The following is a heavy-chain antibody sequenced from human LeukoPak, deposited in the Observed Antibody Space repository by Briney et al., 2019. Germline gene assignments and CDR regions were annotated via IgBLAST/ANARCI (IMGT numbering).Heavy chain of an antibody. D-gene: IGHD2-2*01. CDR1: GFTFGDYA. V-gene: IGHV3-49*04. CDR3: TRGPHPRCSSSGCYLDY. Sequence: GGSLRLSCTTSGFTFGDYAMSWVRQAPGKGLEWVGFIYGKAYGGATEYAAAVKGRFSISRDDSKSIANQQMINLKTEDTAVYYCTRGPHPRCSSSGCYLDYWGQGTLVTVSS. CDR2: IYGKAYGGAT. J-gene: IGHJ4*02.